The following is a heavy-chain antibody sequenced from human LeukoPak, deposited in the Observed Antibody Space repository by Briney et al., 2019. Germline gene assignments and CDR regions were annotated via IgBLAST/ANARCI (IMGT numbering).Heavy chain of an antibody. V-gene: IGHV1-24*01. CDR2: FDPEDGET. J-gene: IGHJ3*02. CDR3: ATDGVAVIWSRREIVAYALDI. Sequence: ASVKVSCKVFGYTLTELSMHWVRQAPGKGLEWMGGFDPEDGETIYAQKFQGRVTMAEDTSTNTAYMELSSLRSEDTAVYYCATDGVAVIWSRREIVAYALDIWGQGTMVTVSS. CDR1: GYTLTELS. D-gene: IGHD3-3*01.